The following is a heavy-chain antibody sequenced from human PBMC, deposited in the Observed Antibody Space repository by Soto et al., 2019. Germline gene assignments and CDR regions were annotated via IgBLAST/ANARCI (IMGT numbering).Heavy chain of an antibody. D-gene: IGHD6-13*01. CDR2: IWYDGSNK. V-gene: IGHV3-33*01. J-gene: IGHJ6*02. CDR1: GFTFSSYG. CDR3: ARDLGYSSSWYHYGMDV. Sequence: PGGSMRLSCAASGFTFSSYGMHWVRQAPGKGLEWVAVIWYDGSNKYYADSVKGRFTISRDNSKNTLYLQMNSLRAEDTAVYYCARDLGYSSSWYHYGMDVWGQGTTVTVSS.